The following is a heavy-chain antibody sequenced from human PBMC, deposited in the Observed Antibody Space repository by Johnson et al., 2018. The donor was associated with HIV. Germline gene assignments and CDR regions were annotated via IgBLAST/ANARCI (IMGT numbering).Heavy chain of an antibody. V-gene: IGHV3-11*01. CDR1: GFIFRSYP. D-gene: IGHD1-26*01. Sequence: QVQLVESGGGVVQPGRFLRLYCAASGFIFRSYPMSWIRQAPGKGLEWVSYISSSGSAIYYADSVKCRFTISRDNAKNSLYLQINSLRAEDTAFYYCARRDSGSLSFDIWGQGTMVTVSS. CDR2: ISSSGSAI. CDR3: ARRDSGSLSFDI. J-gene: IGHJ3*02.